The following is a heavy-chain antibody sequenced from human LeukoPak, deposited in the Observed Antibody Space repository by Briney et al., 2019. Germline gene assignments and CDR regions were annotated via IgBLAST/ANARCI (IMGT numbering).Heavy chain of an antibody. J-gene: IGHJ4*02. CDR2: ICGSDGKT. D-gene: IGHD3-9*01. V-gene: IGHV3-23*01. CDR1: GFTFRSYA. CDR3: AKEAHYPHMGTYLVTIDS. Sequence: GGSLRLSCAASGFTFRSYAMSWVRQAPGNGLEWVSAICGSDGKTYYADSVKGRFTIYRDNSKNTLYLQMNSLRAEDTALYYCAKEAHYPHMGTYLVTIDSWGQGTLVTVSS.